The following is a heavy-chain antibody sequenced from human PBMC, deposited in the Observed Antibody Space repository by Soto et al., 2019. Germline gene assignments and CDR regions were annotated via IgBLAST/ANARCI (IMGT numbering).Heavy chain of an antibody. CDR3: ARHSALWFGELVY. Sequence: SETLSLTCTVSGGSISSYYWSWIRQPPGKGLEWIGYIYYSGSTNYNPSLKSRVTISVDTSKNQFSLKLSSVTAADTAVYYCARHSALWFGELVYWGQGTLVTVSS. CDR2: IYYSGST. J-gene: IGHJ4*02. V-gene: IGHV4-59*08. CDR1: GGSISSYY. D-gene: IGHD3-10*01.